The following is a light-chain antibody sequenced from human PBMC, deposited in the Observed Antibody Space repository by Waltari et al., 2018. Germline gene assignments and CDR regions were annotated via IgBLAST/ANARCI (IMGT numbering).Light chain of an antibody. CDR3: QQGFSPSWT. J-gene: IGKJ1*01. V-gene: IGKV1-39*01. CDR2: AAS. CDR1: QSITGY. Sequence: DIQVTQSPSSLSASVGDRVTITCRASQSITGYLHWYQQKPGKAPNLLIYAASNLQSGVPARFRGSGSGTEFTLAIGSLHPEDFATYYCQQGFSPSWTFGQGTKVEF.